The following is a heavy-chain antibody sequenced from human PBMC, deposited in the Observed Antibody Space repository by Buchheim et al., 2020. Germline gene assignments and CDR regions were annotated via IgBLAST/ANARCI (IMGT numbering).Heavy chain of an antibody. J-gene: IGHJ6*02. Sequence: QVQLQESGPGLVKPSETLSLTCTVSGYSISSGYHWGWVRQPPGKGLEWIGNVYHTESAYYNPSLKSRVTMPVDTSRNQFSLKLASVTATDTAVYYCARAEGYFDGSTRNYNFYGMDVWGQGTT. CDR3: ARAEGYFDGSTRNYNFYGMDV. CDR1: GYSISSGYH. D-gene: IGHD3-9*01. V-gene: IGHV4-38-2*02. CDR2: VYHTESA.